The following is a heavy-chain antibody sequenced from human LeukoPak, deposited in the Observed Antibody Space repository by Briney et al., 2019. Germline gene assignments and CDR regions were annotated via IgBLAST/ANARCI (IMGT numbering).Heavy chain of an antibody. CDR1: GFTFSSYS. V-gene: IGHV3-21*01. J-gene: IGHJ4*02. Sequence: PGGSLRLSCAASGFTFSSYSINWVRQAPGKGLEWVSSISSSSSYIYYADSVKGRFTISKDSAKNSLYLQMNSLRAEDTAVYYCARVEMATIGDYWGQGTLVTVSS. D-gene: IGHD5-24*01. CDR3: ARVEMATIGDY. CDR2: ISSSSSYI.